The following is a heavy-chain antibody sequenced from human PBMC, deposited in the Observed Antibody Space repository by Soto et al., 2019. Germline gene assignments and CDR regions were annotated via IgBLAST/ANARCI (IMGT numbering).Heavy chain of an antibody. CDR3: TRQTDAVQWLVVPTDYNFDY. CDR2: IRSKTNSYAT. V-gene: IGHV3-73*01. J-gene: IGHJ4*02. Sequence: GGSLRLSCAASGFTFGGSAMHWVRQASGKGLEWVGHIRSKTNSYATAYAESVKGRFTISRDDSMNTAYLQMNSLKTEGTAVYFCTRQTDAVQWLVVPTDYNFDYWGQGTLVTVSS. CDR1: GFTFGGSA. D-gene: IGHD6-19*01.